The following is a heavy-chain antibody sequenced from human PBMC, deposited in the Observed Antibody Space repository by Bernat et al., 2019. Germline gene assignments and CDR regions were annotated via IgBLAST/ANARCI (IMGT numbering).Heavy chain of an antibody. V-gene: IGHV4-38-2*01. J-gene: IGHJ4*02. CDR1: TLSMRSAYY. D-gene: IGHD5-12*01. Sequence: QVHLQESGPGLVKPSETLSLTCAVSTLSMRSAYYWVWVRQPPGKGLEWIGAIYYSGTTYYNPSLKSRVTMSVDASSNQFSLKVNALTAADTAVYYCARHLRQSGNTPDYWGQGTLVTVSS. CDR3: ARHLRQSGNTPDY. CDR2: IYYSGTT.